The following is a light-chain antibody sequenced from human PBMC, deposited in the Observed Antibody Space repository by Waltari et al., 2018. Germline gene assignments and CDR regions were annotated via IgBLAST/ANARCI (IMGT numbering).Light chain of an antibody. J-gene: IGKJ1*01. CDR1: QRISSY. V-gene: IGKV1-39*01. Sequence: DIQMTQSPSSLSASVGDSVTIACRASQRISSYLNWYQQKPGQAPKLLIYAASSLESGVPSRFSGSGFGTDFTLTINSLQPEDFAVYYCQQTYSNFHTFGQGTKVDVK. CDR3: QQTYSNFHT. CDR2: AAS.